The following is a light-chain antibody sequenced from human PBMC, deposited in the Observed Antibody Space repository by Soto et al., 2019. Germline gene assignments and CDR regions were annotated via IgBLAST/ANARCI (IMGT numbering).Light chain of an antibody. CDR3: LNYNNAPQT. CDR1: QTISYY. J-gene: IGKJ1*01. CDR2: SAS. Sequence: DIPMTQSPSSLSASVGDRVTIHCRASQTISYYVNWYQQKPGKAPMLLIYSASSLQSGVPPRFSGSGSGTDFTLAISSLQPEDSATYYCLNYNNAPQTFGQGTKVDIK. V-gene: IGKV1-39*01.